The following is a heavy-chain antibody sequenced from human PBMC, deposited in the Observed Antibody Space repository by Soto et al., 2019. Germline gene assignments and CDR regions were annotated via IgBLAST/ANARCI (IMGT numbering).Heavy chain of an antibody. V-gene: IGHV1-69*06. CDR3: ARDRRCCSSTSCPHVESFRSYYGMDV. Sequence: QVQLVQSGAEVKKPGSSVKVSCKASGGTFSSYAISWVRQAPGQGLEWMGGIIPIFGTANYAQKFQGRVTINADKSTSKAYMEVSSLRSEDTAVYYCARDRRCCSSTSCPHVESFRSYYGMDVWGQGTTVTVSS. D-gene: IGHD2-2*01. CDR1: GGTFSSYA. CDR2: IIPIFGTA. J-gene: IGHJ6*02.